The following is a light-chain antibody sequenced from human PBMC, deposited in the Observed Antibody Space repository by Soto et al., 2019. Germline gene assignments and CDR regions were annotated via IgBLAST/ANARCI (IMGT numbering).Light chain of an antibody. J-gene: IGKJ1*01. V-gene: IGKV1-5*03. Sequence: DIHMTQSASSLSASVGYRVTITCRASQSISSWLAWYQQKPGKAPKLLIYKASSLESGVPSRFSGIGSGTEFTLTISSLQPDDFATYYCQQYNSYSTFGQGTKVDIK. CDR3: QQYNSYST. CDR1: QSISSW. CDR2: KAS.